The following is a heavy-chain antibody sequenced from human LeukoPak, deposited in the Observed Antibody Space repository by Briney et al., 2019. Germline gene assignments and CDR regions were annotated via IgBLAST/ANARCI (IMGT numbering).Heavy chain of an antibody. D-gene: IGHD3-22*01. V-gene: IGHV3-30*02. J-gene: IGHJ6*02. Sequence: GGSLRLSCAASGFTFSSYGMHWVRQAPGKGLEWVAVIWYDGSNKYYADSVKGRFTISRDNSKNTLYLQMNSLRSEDTAVYYCAKDTDYDTSGSGYFHYYYGMDVWGQGTTVTVSS. CDR2: IWYDGSNK. CDR1: GFTFSSYG. CDR3: AKDTDYDTSGSGYFHYYYGMDV.